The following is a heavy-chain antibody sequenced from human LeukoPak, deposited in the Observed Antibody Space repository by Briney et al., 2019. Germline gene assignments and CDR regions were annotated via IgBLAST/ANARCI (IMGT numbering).Heavy chain of an antibody. J-gene: IGHJ6*03. CDR1: GYTVTSYD. Sequence: GASVKVSCKASGYTVTSYDINWVRQATGQGLEWMGWMNPNSGNTGYAQKFQGRVTMTRNTSISTAYMELSSLRSEDTAVYYCARGAPMPYCSSTSCYAANYYYYMDVWGKGTTVTVSS. D-gene: IGHD2-2*01. CDR3: ARGAPMPYCSSTSCYAANYYYYMDV. CDR2: MNPNSGNT. V-gene: IGHV1-8*01.